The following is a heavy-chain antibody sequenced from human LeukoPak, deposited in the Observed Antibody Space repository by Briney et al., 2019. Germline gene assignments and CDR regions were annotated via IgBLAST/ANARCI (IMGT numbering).Heavy chain of an antibody. Sequence: GGSLRLSCAASGFTFSTYWMYWVRQAPGKGLEWVANIKQDGSNKYYVDSVKGRFTISRDNAKNSLYLQMNSLRVEDMAVYYCVREEGYWGQGTLVTVSS. J-gene: IGHJ4*02. CDR3: VREEGY. CDR1: GFTFSTYW. CDR2: IKQDGSNK. V-gene: IGHV3-7*01.